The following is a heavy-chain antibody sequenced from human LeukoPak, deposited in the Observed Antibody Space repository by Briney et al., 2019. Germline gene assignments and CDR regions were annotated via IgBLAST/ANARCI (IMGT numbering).Heavy chain of an antibody. J-gene: IGHJ5*02. V-gene: IGHV4-39*07. CDR3: ARDLNYYYDSSGPLGVWFDP. CDR1: GGSISSSSYY. Sequence: SETLSLTCTVSGGSISSSSYYWVWIRQPPGKGLEWIGTIYYAGNTYYNPYLKSRVTISVDTSKNQFSLKLSSVTAADTAVYYCARDLNYYYDSSGPLGVWFDPWGQGTLVTVSS. D-gene: IGHD3-22*01. CDR2: IYYAGNT.